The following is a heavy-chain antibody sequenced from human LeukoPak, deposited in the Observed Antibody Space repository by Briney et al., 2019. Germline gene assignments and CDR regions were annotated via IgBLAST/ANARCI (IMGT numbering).Heavy chain of an antibody. Sequence: SETLSLTCTVSGGSISSSSYYWGWIRQPPGKGLEWIGEIYHSGSTNYNPSLKSRVTISVDTSKNQFSLKLSSVTAADTAVYYCARDLSRAFDIWGQGTMVTVSS. CDR3: ARDLSRAFDI. V-gene: IGHV4-39*07. J-gene: IGHJ3*02. CDR1: GGSISSSSYY. CDR2: IYHSGST.